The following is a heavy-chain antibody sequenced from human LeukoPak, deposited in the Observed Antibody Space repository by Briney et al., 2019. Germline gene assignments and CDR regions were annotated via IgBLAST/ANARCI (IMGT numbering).Heavy chain of an antibody. CDR2: IIPILGIA. D-gene: IGHD6-19*01. J-gene: IGHJ4*02. CDR3: ARATVAGTPDY. Sequence: SVKVSCNASGGTFSSYAISWVRQAPGQGLEWMGRIIPILGIANYAQKFQGRVTITADKSTSTAYMELSSLRSEDTAVYYCARATVAGTPDYWGQGTLVTVSS. V-gene: IGHV1-69*04. CDR1: GGTFSSYA.